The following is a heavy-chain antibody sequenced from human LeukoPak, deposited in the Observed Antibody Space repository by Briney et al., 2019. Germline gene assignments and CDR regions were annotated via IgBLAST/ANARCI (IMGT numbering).Heavy chain of an antibody. CDR2: ISPRGGGT. J-gene: IGHJ4*02. V-gene: IGHV3-23*01. Sequence: GGSLRLSCAASGFTFRNYGMNWVRQAPGKGLEWLSGISPRGGGTYYADSVKGRFTISRDDSKNMLSLQMNSLRVEDTAVYYCARDLAWGAFDYWGQGALVTVSS. CDR3: ARDLAWGAFDY. CDR1: GFTFRNYG. D-gene: IGHD7-27*01.